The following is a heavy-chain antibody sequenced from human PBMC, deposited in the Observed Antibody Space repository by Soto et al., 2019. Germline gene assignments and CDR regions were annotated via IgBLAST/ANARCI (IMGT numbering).Heavy chain of an antibody. J-gene: IGHJ6*02. Sequence: PSETLSLTCTVSGGSISSSSYYWGWIRQPPGKGLEWIGSIYYSGSTYYNPSLKSRVTISVDTSKIQLSLKLSSVTAADTAVYYCERRYFYGSGKYGLDVWGQGTAVTVSS. D-gene: IGHD3-10*01. CDR3: ERRYFYGSGKYGLDV. CDR1: GGSISSSSYY. CDR2: IYYSGST. V-gene: IGHV4-39*01.